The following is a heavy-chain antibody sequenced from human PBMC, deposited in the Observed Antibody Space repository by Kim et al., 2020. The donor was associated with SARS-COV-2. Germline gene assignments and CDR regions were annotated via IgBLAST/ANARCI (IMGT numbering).Heavy chain of an antibody. J-gene: IGHJ2*01. Sequence: GGSLRLSCAASGFIFSDSYMAWTRQAPGKGLEWVSLISGSSTYVNYARSVKGRFSISRDNAANSVYLQMNNLRVEDTAVYYCTRINYRGSGWY. D-gene: IGHD6-19*01. V-gene: IGHV3-11*06. CDR3: TRINYRGSGWY. CDR2: ISGSSTYV. CDR1: GFIFSDSY.